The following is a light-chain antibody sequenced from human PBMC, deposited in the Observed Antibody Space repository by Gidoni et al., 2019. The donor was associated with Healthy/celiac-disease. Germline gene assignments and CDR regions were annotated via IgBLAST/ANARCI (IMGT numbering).Light chain of an antibody. CDR1: QSVSSY. CDR3: QQRSNWPLT. Sequence: EIVLTPSPATLSLSPGERATLSCRASQSVSSYLAWHQQKPGQAPRLLIYDASNMATGIPARFSGSGSGTDFTLTISSLEPEDFAVYYCQQRSNWPLTFGGGTKVEIK. CDR2: DAS. J-gene: IGKJ4*01. V-gene: IGKV3-11*01.